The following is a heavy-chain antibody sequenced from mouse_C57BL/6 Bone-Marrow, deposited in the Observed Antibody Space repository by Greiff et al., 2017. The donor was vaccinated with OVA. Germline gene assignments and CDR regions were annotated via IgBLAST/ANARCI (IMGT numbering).Heavy chain of an antibody. V-gene: IGHV10-1*01. CDR1: GFSFNTYA. CDR2: IRSKSNNYAT. J-gene: IGHJ2*01. Sequence: EVHLVESGGGLVQPKGSLKLSCAASGFSFNTYAMNWVRQAPGKGLEWVARIRSKSNNYATYYADSVKDRFTISRDDSESMLYLKMNNLKTEDTAMYYYVRQELFYFDFWGQGTTLTVSS. D-gene: IGHD3-3*01. CDR3: VRQELFYFDF.